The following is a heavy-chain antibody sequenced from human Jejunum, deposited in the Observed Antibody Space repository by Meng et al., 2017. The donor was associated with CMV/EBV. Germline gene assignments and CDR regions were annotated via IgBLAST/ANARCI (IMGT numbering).Heavy chain of an antibody. Sequence: VQLLQSGAEVKKPGSSVKVSCTSSGGSVNNYAINWVRQAPGQGLEWMGGIIPIFRTPQYAQKFQGRLTITADGPTGTTFMELSSLTSDDTAIYYCARGFSNGYQPFDYWGQGTLVTVSS. CDR2: IIPIFRTP. V-gene: IGHV1-69*12. CDR1: GGSVNNYA. CDR3: ARGFSNGYQPFDY. J-gene: IGHJ4*02. D-gene: IGHD2-2*01.